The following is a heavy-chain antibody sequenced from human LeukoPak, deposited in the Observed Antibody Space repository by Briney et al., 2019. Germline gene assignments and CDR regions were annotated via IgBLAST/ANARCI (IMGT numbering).Heavy chain of an antibody. CDR1: RFTLSTYW. D-gene: IGHD5-18*01. J-gene: IGHJ4*02. V-gene: IGHV3-7*05. CDR3: ARIPDYSYGFFDY. CDR2: IKPDGSEK. Sequence: GGSLRLSCAASRFTLSTYWMSWVRQAPGKGLEGVANIKPDGSEKYYADSVKGRFTISRDNAENSLYLQMNSLRVEGTAMYYCARIPDYSYGFFDYWGQGTLVTVSS.